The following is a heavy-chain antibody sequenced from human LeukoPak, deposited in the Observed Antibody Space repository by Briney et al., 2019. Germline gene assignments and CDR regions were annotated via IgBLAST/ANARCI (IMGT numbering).Heavy chain of an antibody. J-gene: IGHJ5*02. CDR2: INHAGTT. D-gene: IGHD2-15*01. CDR1: GASFTSAY. CDR3: AGVLGTPGP. V-gene: IGHV4-34*01. Sequence: PSETLSLTCAINGASFTSAYWNWIRQPPGKGLEWIGEINHAGTTSYNPSLKSRVTISVDMSKNHFSLSLTSVTAADTAVYYCAGVLGTPGPWGPGTLVTVSS.